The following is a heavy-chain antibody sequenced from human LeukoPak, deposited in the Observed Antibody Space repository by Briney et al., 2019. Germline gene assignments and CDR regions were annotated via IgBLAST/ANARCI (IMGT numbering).Heavy chain of an antibody. J-gene: IGHJ4*02. Sequence: GSLRLSCAASGFTFSSYAMSWVRQAPGKGLEWVSGISGSGTSTYYADSVKGRFTIPRDNSKNTLHLQMNSLRAEDTAVYYCAKESGSYQLYYFDYWGQGTLVTVSS. CDR2: ISGSGTST. CDR3: AKESGSYQLYYFDY. V-gene: IGHV3-23*01. D-gene: IGHD1-26*01. CDR1: GFTFSSYA.